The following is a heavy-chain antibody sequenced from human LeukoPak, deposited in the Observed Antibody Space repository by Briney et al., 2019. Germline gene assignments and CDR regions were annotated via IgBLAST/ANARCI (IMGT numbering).Heavy chain of an antibody. Sequence: GGSLRLSCAASGFTFSSYGMHWVRQAPGKGLEWVAFIRYDGSNKYYADSVKGRFTISRDNSKNTLYLQMNSLRAEDTAVYYCAKGPVVPAAMWVPAFDIWGQGTMVTVSS. CDR3: AKGPVVPAAMWVPAFDI. CDR2: IRYDGSNK. V-gene: IGHV3-30*02. CDR1: GFTFSSYG. J-gene: IGHJ3*02. D-gene: IGHD2-2*01.